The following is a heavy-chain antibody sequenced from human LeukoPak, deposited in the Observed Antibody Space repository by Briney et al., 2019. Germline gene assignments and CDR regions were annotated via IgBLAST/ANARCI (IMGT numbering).Heavy chain of an antibody. CDR1: GYSFTDYY. CDR2: INPNSGAA. CDR3: ARALPHSGTSLGVDFDY. Sequence: GASVKVSCKASGYSFTDYYMHWVRQAPGQGLEWMGWINPNSGAANSAQKFQGRVTMTRDTSIRAAHMELRRLKSDDTAVYYCARALPHSGTSLGVDFDYWGQGTPVTVSS. J-gene: IGHJ4*02. D-gene: IGHD1-26*01. V-gene: IGHV1-2*02.